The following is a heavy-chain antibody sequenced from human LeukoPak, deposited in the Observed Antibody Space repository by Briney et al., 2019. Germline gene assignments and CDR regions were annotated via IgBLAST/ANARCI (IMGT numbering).Heavy chain of an antibody. D-gene: IGHD2-15*01. CDR1: GGSFSGYY. V-gene: IGHV4-34*01. CDR2: INHSGST. J-gene: IGHJ4*02. CDR3: ATGEGCSGGSCYSAFGY. Sequence: SETLSLTCAVYGGSFSGYYWSWIRQPPGKGLEWIGEINHSGSTNYNPSLKSRVTISVDTSKNQFSLKLRSVTAADTAVYYCATGEGCSGGSCYSAFGYWGQGTLVTVSS.